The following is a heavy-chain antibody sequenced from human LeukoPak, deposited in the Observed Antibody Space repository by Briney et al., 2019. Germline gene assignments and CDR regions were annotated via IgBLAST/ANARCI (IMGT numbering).Heavy chain of an antibody. D-gene: IGHD2-2*01. CDR3: AREFVPAAIIPPYFDY. J-gene: IGHJ4*02. CDR2: INPSGGST. Sequence: ASVKVSCKASGYTFTSYYMHWVRQAPGQGLEWMGIINPSGGSTSYAQKFQGRVTMTRDTSTSTVYMELSSLRSEDTAVYYCAREFVPAAIIPPYFDYWGQGTLVTVSS. V-gene: IGHV1-46*01. CDR1: GYTFTSYY.